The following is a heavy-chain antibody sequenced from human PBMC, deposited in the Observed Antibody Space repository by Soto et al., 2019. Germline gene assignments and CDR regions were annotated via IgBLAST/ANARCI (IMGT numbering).Heavy chain of an antibody. V-gene: IGHV4-59*01. D-gene: IGHD6-19*01. CDR1: GASISSYY. J-gene: IGHJ4*02. CDR2: IYYSGST. CDR3: ACWHYSSGWYVIDY. Sequence: PSETLSLTCTVSGASISSYYWSWIRQPPGKGLEWIGYIYYSGSTNYNPSLKSRVTISVDTSKNQSSLKLSSVTAADTAVYYCACWHYSSGWYVIDYWGQGTLVTVS.